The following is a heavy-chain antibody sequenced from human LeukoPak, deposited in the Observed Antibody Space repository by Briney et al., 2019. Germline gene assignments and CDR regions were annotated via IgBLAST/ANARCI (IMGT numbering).Heavy chain of an antibody. CDR3: ARDPDSSYEWGPFDP. J-gene: IGHJ5*02. CDR1: GDSVSSNSAS. CDR2: TYYRSKWNT. D-gene: IGHD1-26*01. Sequence: SRTLSLTCAISGDSVSSNSASWNWIRQSPSRGLEWLGRTYYRSKWNTDYAVSVKGRITINPDTSKNQFSLYLNSVTPEDTAVYYCARDPDSSYEWGPFDPWGQGTLVTVSS. V-gene: IGHV6-1*01.